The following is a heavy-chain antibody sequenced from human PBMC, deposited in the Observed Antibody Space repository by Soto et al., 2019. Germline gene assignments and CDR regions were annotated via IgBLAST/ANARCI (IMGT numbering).Heavy chain of an antibody. CDR2: ISAYNGNT. Sequence: QVQLVQSGAEVKKPGASVKVSCKASGYTFTSYGITWVRQAPGQGLEWMGWISAYNGNTNYAQKLQGRVTMTTDTTTSTAYMELRSLRSDDTAVYYCARDLWGDYAAAGIPYGMDVWGQGTTVTVSS. CDR3: ARDLWGDYAAAGIPYGMDV. V-gene: IGHV1-18*01. D-gene: IGHD6-13*01. J-gene: IGHJ6*02. CDR1: GYTFTSYG.